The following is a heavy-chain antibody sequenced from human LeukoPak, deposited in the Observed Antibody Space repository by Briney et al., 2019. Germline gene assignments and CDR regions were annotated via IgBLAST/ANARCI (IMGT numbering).Heavy chain of an antibody. CDR3: ASIEMATIRYYYFGMDV. Sequence: PSETLSLTCAVSGGSVSSGSYYWSWIRQPPGKGLEWIGYIYYSGSTNYNPSLKSRVTISVDTSKNQFSLKLSSVTTADTAVYFCASIEMATIRYYYFGMDVWGQGTTVTVSS. J-gene: IGHJ6*02. D-gene: IGHD5-24*01. CDR1: GGSVSSGSYY. V-gene: IGHV4-61*01. CDR2: IYYSGST.